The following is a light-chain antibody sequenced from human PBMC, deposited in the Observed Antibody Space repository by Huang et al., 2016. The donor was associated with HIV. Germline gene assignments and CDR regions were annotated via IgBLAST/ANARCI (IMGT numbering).Light chain of an antibody. V-gene: IGKV3-20*01. CDR2: GAS. Sequence: ESVLAQSPGTLSLSPGERATLSCRASQGGSSNYLAWYQQKPGQAPRLLIYGASRRATGIPDRFSGSGSGTDFTLTISRLEPEDFADYDCQQYDNLPWTFGQGTEVEIK. CDR3: QQYDNLPWT. CDR1: QGGSSNY. J-gene: IGKJ1*01.